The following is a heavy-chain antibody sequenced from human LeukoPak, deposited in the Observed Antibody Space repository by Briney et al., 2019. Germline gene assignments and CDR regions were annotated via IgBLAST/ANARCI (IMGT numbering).Heavy chain of an antibody. J-gene: IGHJ6*04. D-gene: IGHD3-10*02. Sequence: GGSLRLSCAASGFTFSSYEMNWVRQAPGKGLEWVSYISSSCSTIYYADSEKGRFTISRDKDKNSLYLQMNSLRAEDTAVYYCAELGITMIGGVWGKGTTVTISS. CDR1: GFTFSSYE. V-gene: IGHV3-48*03. CDR3: AELGITMIGGV. CDR2: ISSSCSTI.